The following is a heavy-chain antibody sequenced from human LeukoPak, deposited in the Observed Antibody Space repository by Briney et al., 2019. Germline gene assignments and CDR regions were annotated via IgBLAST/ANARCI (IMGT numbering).Heavy chain of an antibody. J-gene: IGHJ4*02. CDR1: GGSFSGYY. CDR2: INHSGST. Sequence: PSETLSLTCAVYGGSFSGYYWSWIRQPPGKGLEWIGEINHSGSTNYNPSLKSRVTISVDTSKNQFSLKLSSVTAADTAVYYCARGPPYYYGSGSYYRPPDYWGQGTLVTVSS. V-gene: IGHV4-34*01. CDR3: ARGPPYYYGSGSYYRPPDY. D-gene: IGHD3-10*01.